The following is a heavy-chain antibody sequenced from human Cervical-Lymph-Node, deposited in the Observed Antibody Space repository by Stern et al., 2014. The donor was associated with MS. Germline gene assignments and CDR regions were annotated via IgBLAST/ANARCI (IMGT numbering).Heavy chain of an antibody. Sequence: VQLVQSGPEVKTPGSSVKVSCKASGGSFSSKSITWVRQAPGQGLEWMGAVSPTYEPTNYAQKFQGRVTVTANVATNAAYMELSGLRSEDSAVYYGASENGGWSHRNWFDPWGQGTRVIVSS. CDR1: GGSFSSKS. V-gene: IGHV1-69*01. J-gene: IGHJ5*02. CDR2: VSPTYEPT. CDR3: ASENGGWSHRNWFDP. D-gene: IGHD2-8*01.